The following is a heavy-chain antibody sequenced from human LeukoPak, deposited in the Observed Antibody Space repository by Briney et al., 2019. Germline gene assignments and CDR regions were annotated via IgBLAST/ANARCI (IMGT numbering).Heavy chain of an antibody. V-gene: IGHV2-70*11. D-gene: IGHD6-19*01. CDR1: GFSLSTSGTC. CDR2: IDWDDDK. Sequence: ESGPTLVNPTQTLTLTCTLSGFSLSTSGTCVSWIRQPPGKALEWLARIDWDDDKYYSTSLRTRVTVSKDTSKNQVVLRMTNMDPDDTGTYYCARQMAVAGRYYYYGMDVWGLGTTVTVSS. CDR3: ARQMAVAGRYYYYGMDV. J-gene: IGHJ6*02.